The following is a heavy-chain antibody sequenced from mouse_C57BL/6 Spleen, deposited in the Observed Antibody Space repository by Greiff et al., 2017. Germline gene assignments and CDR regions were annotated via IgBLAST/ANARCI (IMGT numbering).Heavy chain of an antibody. D-gene: IGHD1-1*01. CDR3: ARDLDYYGSSYGDYYAMDY. CDR1: GYSITSGYY. V-gene: IGHV3-6*01. J-gene: IGHJ4*01. Sequence: ESGPGLVKPSQSLSLTCSVTGYSITSGYYWNWIRQFPGNKLEWMGYISYDGSNNYNPSLKNRISITRDTSKNQFFLKLNSVTTEDTATYYCARDLDYYGSSYGDYYAMDYWGQGTSVTVSS. CDR2: ISYDGSN.